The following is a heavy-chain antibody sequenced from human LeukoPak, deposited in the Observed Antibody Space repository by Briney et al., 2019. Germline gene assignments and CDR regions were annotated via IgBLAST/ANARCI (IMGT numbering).Heavy chain of an antibody. CDR2: IYYSGST. D-gene: IGHD3-9*01. V-gene: IGHV4-59*01. J-gene: IGHJ4*02. CDR1: GGSINSYY. Sequence: SETLSLTCTVSGGSINSYYWTWIRQPPGKGLEWIGYIYYSGSTNYNPSLKSRVTISVDTSKNQFSLKLSSVTAADTAVYYCARGVRDYDILTGYYNGYYDYWGQGTLVTVSS. CDR3: ARGVRDYDILTGYYNGYYDY.